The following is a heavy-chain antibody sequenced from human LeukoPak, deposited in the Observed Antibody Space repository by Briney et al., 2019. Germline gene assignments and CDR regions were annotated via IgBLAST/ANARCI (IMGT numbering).Heavy chain of an antibody. V-gene: IGHV3-21*01. D-gene: IGHD6-19*01. CDR1: GFTFSSYS. CDR2: ISSSSSYI. J-gene: IGHJ5*02. CDR3: ARDLVVAGPVWFDP. Sequence: RGSLRLSCAASGFTFSSYSMNWVRQAPGKGLEWVSSISSSSSYIYYADSVKGRFTISRDNAKNSLYLQMNSLRAEDTAVYYCARDLVVAGPVWFDPWGQGTLVTVSS.